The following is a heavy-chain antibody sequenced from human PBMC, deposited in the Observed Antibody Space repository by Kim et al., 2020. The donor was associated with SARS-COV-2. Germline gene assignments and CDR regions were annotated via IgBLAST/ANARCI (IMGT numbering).Heavy chain of an antibody. V-gene: IGHV3-23*01. D-gene: IGHD3-10*01. CDR3: AKPRSGSCGEQIDF. CDR1: GFTFSSHA. Sequence: GGSLRLSCGASGFTFSSHAMTWVRQAPGKGLEWVSSVCGGDGGTYYADSVKGRFTISRDNSKNTLYLQMNSLRAEDTAIYYCAKPRSGSCGEQIDFWGQGTLVTVSS. CDR2: VCGGDGGT. J-gene: IGHJ4*02.